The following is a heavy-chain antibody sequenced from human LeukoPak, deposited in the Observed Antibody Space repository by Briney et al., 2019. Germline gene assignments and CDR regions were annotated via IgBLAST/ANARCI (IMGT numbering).Heavy chain of an antibody. CDR2: INPNSGGT. V-gene: IGHV1-2*04. CDR3: ARAGPPISSSWNFDY. CDR1: GYTFTGYY. Sequence: ASVKVSCKASGYTFTGYYMHWVRQAPGQGLEWRGWINPNSGGTNYAQKFQGWVTMTRDTSISTAYMELSRLRSDDTAVYYCARAGPPISSSWNFDYWGQGTLVTVSS. D-gene: IGHD6-13*01. J-gene: IGHJ4*02.